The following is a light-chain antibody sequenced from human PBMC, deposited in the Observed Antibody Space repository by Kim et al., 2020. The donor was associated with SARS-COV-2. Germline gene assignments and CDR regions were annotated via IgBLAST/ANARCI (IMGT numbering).Light chain of an antibody. CDR1: QSVSRTY. Sequence: SPGERATLSCRASQSVSRTYLAWYQQKPGQAPRLLIYDASSRATGIPDRFGGSGSGTDFTLTISRLEPEDFAVYYCQQYTSSPLTFGGGTKVDIK. V-gene: IGKV3-20*01. CDR2: DAS. CDR3: QQYTSSPLT. J-gene: IGKJ4*01.